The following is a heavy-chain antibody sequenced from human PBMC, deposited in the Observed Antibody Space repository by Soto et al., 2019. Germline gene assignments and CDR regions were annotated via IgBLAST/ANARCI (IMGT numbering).Heavy chain of an antibody. D-gene: IGHD2-21*01. CDR3: TIGSWSGEVFDI. V-gene: IGHV1-69*02. Sequence: QVQLVQSGAEVKKPGSSVKVSCKDSGGTFSTYSMFWVRQAPGQGLEWMGRIIPMLGIANHARRFQDRVTITADNSTATAHMELISLRSEDTALYYGTIGSWSGEVFDIWGQGTRVTVSS. CDR1: GGTFSTYS. J-gene: IGHJ3*02. CDR2: IIPMLGIA.